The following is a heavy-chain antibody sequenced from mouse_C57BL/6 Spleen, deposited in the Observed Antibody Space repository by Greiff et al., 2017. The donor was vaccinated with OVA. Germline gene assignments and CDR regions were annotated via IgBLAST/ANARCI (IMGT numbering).Heavy chain of an antibody. V-gene: IGHV1-81*01. CDR1: GYTFTSYG. J-gene: IGHJ3*01. Sequence: VQLQESGAELARPGASVKLSCKASGYTFTSYGISWVKQRTGQGLEWIGEIYPRSGNTYYNEKFKGKATLTADKSSSTAYMELRSLTSEDSAVYFCANYYGSSDAFAYWGQGTVVTVSA. CDR3: ANYYGSSDAFAY. CDR2: IYPRSGNT. D-gene: IGHD1-1*01.